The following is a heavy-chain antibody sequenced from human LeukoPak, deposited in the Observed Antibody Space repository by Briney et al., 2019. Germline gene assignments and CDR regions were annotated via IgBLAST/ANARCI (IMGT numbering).Heavy chain of an antibody. J-gene: IGHJ6*02. V-gene: IGHV3-23*01. CDR2: ISGSGGST. D-gene: IGHD2/OR15-2a*01. CDR1: GFTFTSYA. CDR3: AKVLNIYHYYGMDV. Sequence: GGSLRLSCAASGFTFTSYAMTWVRQAPGKGLEWVSGISGSGGSTDYAGSVRGRFTISRDNSKNTLFLQMNSLRAEDTAVYYCAKVLNIYHYYGMDVWGQGTTVTVSS.